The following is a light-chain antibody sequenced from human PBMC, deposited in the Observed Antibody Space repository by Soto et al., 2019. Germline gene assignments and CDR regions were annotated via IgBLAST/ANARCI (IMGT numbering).Light chain of an antibody. CDR2: EDT. V-gene: IGLV2-23*01. J-gene: IGLJ3*02. CDR3: CSYAGTYTWV. Sequence: QSALTQPASVSGSPGQSITISCTGTSSDVGRYNLVSWYQQYPGKAPKLMIFEDTKRPSGVSNRFSGSKSGNTASLTISGLQAEDEADYYCCSYAGTYTWVFGGGTKLTVL. CDR1: SSDVGRYNL.